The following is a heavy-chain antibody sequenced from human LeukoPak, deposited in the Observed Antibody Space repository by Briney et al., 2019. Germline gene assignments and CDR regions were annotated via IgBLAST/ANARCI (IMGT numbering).Heavy chain of an antibody. CDR3: ARAGDSSGYYLNFDY. J-gene: IGHJ4*02. D-gene: IGHD3-22*01. CDR1: GGSISDYY. Sequence: PSETLSLTCTVSGGSISDYYWNWMRQPPGKGLEWIGYIYYSGRTNYNPSLKSRVTISVDTSKNQFSLKLSSVTAADTAVYYCARAGDSSGYYLNFDYWGQGTLVTVSS. CDR2: IYYSGRT. V-gene: IGHV4-59*01.